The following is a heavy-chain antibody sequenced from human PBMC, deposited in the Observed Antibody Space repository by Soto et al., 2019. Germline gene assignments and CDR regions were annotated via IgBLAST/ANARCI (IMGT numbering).Heavy chain of an antibody. CDR1: GFTFSDYY. CDR3: ARGTLWFGELLDGEYYFDY. J-gene: IGHJ4*02. D-gene: IGHD3-10*01. V-gene: IGHV3-11*01. CDR2: ISSSGSTI. Sequence: QVQLVESGGGLVKPGGSLRLSCAASGFTFSDYYMSWIRQAPGKGLEWVSYISSSGSTIYYADSVKGRFTISRDNAXNXLXPQMNSLRAEDTAVYYCARGTLWFGELLDGEYYFDYWGQGTLVTVSS.